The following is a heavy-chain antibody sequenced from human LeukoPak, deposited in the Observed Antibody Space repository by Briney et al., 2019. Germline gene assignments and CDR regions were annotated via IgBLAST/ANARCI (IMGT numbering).Heavy chain of an antibody. CDR3: ARERRDGYNRAVDY. V-gene: IGHV4-59*01. Sequence: SQTLSLTSTLSAPSTTSYYWSWIRQPAGNGLGWIGYIYYSGSTNYNPSLKSRVTISVDTSKNQFSLKRSSVTAADTAVYYCARERRDGYNRAVDYWGQGTLVTVSS. J-gene: IGHJ4*02. CDR2: IYYSGST. CDR1: APSTTSYY. D-gene: IGHD5-24*01.